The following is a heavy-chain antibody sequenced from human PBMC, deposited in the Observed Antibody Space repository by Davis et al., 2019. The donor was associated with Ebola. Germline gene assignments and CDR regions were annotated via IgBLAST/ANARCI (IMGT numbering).Heavy chain of an antibody. V-gene: IGHV4-59*08. CDR3: ARHDCSSTSCYSNWFDP. Sequence: SETLSLTCSVSGGSISGYYWSWIRQPPGKGLEWIGYIYYSGSTNYNPSLKSRVTISVDTSKNQFSLKLSSVTAADTAVYYCARHDCSSTSCYSNWFDPWGQGTLVTVSS. J-gene: IGHJ5*02. CDR1: GGSISGYY. D-gene: IGHD2-2*02. CDR2: IYYSGST.